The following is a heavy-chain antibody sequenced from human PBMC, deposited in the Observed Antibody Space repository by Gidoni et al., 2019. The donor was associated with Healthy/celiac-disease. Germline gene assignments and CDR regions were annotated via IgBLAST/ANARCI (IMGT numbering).Heavy chain of an antibody. D-gene: IGHD2-2*01. CDR2: INHSGST. CDR1: CGSFSGYY. CDR3: ATLGDCSSTSCIPFDY. J-gene: IGHJ4*02. Sequence: QVQLQQWGAGLFKPSETLSLTCAVHCGSFSGYYWSWIRQHPGKGLEWIGEINHSGSTNYNPSLKSRVTISVDTYKNQFSLKLSSVTAADTAVYYCATLGDCSSTSCIPFDYWGQGTLVTVSS. V-gene: IGHV4-34*01.